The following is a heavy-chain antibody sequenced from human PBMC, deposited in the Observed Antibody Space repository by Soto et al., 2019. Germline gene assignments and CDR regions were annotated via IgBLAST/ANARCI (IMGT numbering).Heavy chain of an antibody. V-gene: IGHV3-33*01. CDR3: AREGDGRYSSSWLDY. Sequence: QVQLVESGGGVVQPGRSLRLSCAASGFTFSSYGMHWVRQAPGKGLEWVAVIWYDGSNKYYEDSVQGRFTISRDNSKNTLYLKKNSLRADDTAVYYWAREGDGRYSSSWLDYWGQGTLVTVSS. J-gene: IGHJ4*02. CDR2: IWYDGSNK. D-gene: IGHD6-13*01. CDR1: GFTFSSYG.